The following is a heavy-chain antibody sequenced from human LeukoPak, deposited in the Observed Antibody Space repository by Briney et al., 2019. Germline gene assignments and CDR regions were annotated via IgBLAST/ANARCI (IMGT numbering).Heavy chain of an antibody. CDR2: IYYSGST. Sequence: SETLSLTCTVSGGSISRSSYYWGWIRQPPGKGLEWIGSIYYSGSTYYNPSLKSRVTISVDTSKNQFSLKLSSVTAADTAVYYCASHGYSYGYVHYWGQGTLVTVSS. CDR1: GGSISRSSYY. CDR3: ASHGYSYGYVHY. J-gene: IGHJ4*02. V-gene: IGHV4-39*07. D-gene: IGHD5-18*01.